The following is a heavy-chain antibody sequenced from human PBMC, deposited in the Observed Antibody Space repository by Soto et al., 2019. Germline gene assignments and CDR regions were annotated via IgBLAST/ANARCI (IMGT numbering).Heavy chain of an antibody. D-gene: IGHD3-9*01. V-gene: IGHV4-34*01. CDR3: ARVAPALRYFDWLLDY. J-gene: IGHJ4*02. Sequence: QVQLQQWGAGLLKPSETLSLTCAVYGGCFSGYYWSWIRQPPGKGLEWIGEINHSGSTNYNTSLKSRVTISVDTSKNQFSLKLSSVTAADTAVYYCARVAPALRYFDWLLDYWGQGTLVTVSS. CDR2: INHSGST. CDR1: GGCFSGYY.